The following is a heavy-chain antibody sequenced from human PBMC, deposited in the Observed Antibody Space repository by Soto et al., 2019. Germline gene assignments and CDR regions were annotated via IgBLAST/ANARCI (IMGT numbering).Heavy chain of an antibody. J-gene: IGHJ6*02. CDR2: IMPVFRRP. V-gene: IGHV1-69*05. Sequence: QVQLVQSGAEVKKPGSSVKVSCKASGGTFRTSAISWVRQAPGQGLEWMGGIMPVFRRPKYAQNFQDRVTITTDEFTSTAYRELNSLRSGDTAVYYCARDKDRLPLGVNYYFILDVWGQGTAVTVSS. D-gene: IGHD2-2*01. CDR3: ARDKDRLPLGVNYYFILDV. CDR1: GGTFRTSA.